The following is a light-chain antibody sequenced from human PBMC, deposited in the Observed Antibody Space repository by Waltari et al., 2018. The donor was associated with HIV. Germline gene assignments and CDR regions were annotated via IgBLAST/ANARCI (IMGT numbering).Light chain of an antibody. V-gene: IGLV2-23*02. CDR2: EVS. CDR1: SSDVGSYNL. J-gene: IGLJ1*01. Sequence: QSALTQPPSASGSPGQSVTISCTGTSSDVGSYNLVSWYQQHPGKAPKLMIYEVSKRPSGVSNRFSGSKSGNTASLTISGLQAEDEADYYCCSYAGSSTYVFGTGTKVTVL. CDR3: CSYAGSSTYV.